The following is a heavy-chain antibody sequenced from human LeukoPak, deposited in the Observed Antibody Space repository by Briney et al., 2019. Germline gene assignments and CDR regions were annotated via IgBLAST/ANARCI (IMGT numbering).Heavy chain of an antibody. Sequence: GASVKVSCKASGYTFTSYGTSWVRQVPGQGLEWMGWISAYNGNTNYAQKLQGRVTMTTDTSTSTAYMELSSLRSEDTAVYYCARTAQYSSGYPYYFDYWGQGTLVTVSS. CDR3: ARTAQYSSGYPYYFDY. J-gene: IGHJ4*02. CDR2: ISAYNGNT. D-gene: IGHD3-22*01. CDR1: GYTFTSYG. V-gene: IGHV1-18*01.